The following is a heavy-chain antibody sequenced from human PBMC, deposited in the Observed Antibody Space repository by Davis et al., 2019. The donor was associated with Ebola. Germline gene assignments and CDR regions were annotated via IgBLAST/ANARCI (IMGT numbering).Heavy chain of an antibody. D-gene: IGHD2-2*01. Sequence: PGGSLRLSCAASGFTFSSYAMRWIRQAPGKGLEWVSYISSSGSTIYYADSVKGRFTISRDNAKNSLYLQMNSLRAEDTAVYYCARDIVVVPAAIVYYGMDVWGQGTTVTVSS. CDR3: ARDIVVVPAAIVYYGMDV. CDR1: GFTFSSYA. CDR2: ISSSGSTI. J-gene: IGHJ6*02. V-gene: IGHV3-11*04.